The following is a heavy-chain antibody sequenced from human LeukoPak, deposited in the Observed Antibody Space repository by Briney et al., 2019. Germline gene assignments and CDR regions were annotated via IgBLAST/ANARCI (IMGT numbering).Heavy chain of an antibody. J-gene: IGHJ4*02. CDR1: GGSISSYY. Sequence: SETLSLTCTVSGGSISSYYWSWIRRPPGKGLEWIGEINHSGSTNYNPSLKSRVTISVDTSKNQFSLKLSSVTAADTAVYYCARVEYGSGSAEVYYFDYRGQGTLVTVSS. CDR3: ARVEYGSGSAEVYYFDY. D-gene: IGHD3-10*01. CDR2: INHSGST. V-gene: IGHV4-34*01.